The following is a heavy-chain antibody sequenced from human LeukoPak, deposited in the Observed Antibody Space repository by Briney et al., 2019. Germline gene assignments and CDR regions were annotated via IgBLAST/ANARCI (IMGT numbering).Heavy chain of an antibody. J-gene: IGHJ3*02. Sequence: SSETLSLTCAVSGGSISSGGYSWSWIRQPPGKGLEWIGYIYHSGSTYYNPSLKSRVTISVDRSKNQSSLKLSSVTAADTAVYYCARDGGYCSSTSCYAFDIWGQGTMVTVSS. CDR3: ARDGGYCSSTSCYAFDI. CDR2: IYHSGST. V-gene: IGHV4-30-2*01. D-gene: IGHD2-2*01. CDR1: GGSISSGGYS.